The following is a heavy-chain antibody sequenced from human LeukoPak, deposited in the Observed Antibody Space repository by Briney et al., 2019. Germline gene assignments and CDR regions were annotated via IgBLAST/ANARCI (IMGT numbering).Heavy chain of an antibody. CDR3: ARGDYGDYVNY. J-gene: IGHJ4*02. CDR1: GGSISSSDYY. D-gene: IGHD4-17*01. V-gene: IGHV4-39*07. Sequence: SETLSLTCTVSGGSISSSDYYWGWIRQPPGKGLEWIANIYYSGNTHYNPSLMSRVTISVDTSKNQFSLELSSVTAADTAVYYCARGDYGDYVNYWGQGTLVTVSS. CDR2: IYYSGNT.